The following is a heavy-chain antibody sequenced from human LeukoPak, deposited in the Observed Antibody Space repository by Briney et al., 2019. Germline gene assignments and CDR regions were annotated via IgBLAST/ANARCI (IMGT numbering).Heavy chain of an antibody. J-gene: IGHJ4*02. CDR3: ASGDYGIDY. V-gene: IGHV1-69*05. CDR1: GGTFSSYA. D-gene: IGHD4-17*01. Sequence: EASVKVSCKASGGTFSSYAISWVRQAPGQGLEWMGGIIPIFGTANYAQKFQGRVTITTGESTSTAYMELSSLRSEDTAVYYCASGDYGIDYWGQGTLVTVSS. CDR2: IIPIFGTA.